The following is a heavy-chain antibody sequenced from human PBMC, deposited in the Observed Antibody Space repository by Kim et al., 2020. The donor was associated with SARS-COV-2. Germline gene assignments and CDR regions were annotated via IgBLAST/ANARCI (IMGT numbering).Heavy chain of an antibody. Sequence: ASVKVSCKVSGYTLTELSMHWVRQAPGKGLEWMGGFDPEDGETIYAQKFQGRVTMTEDTSTDTAYMELSSLRSEDTAVYYCATDSLLVRGPHYWGQGTLVTVSS. V-gene: IGHV1-24*01. CDR1: GYTLTELS. J-gene: IGHJ4*02. D-gene: IGHD3-10*01. CDR3: ATDSLLVRGPHY. CDR2: FDPEDGET.